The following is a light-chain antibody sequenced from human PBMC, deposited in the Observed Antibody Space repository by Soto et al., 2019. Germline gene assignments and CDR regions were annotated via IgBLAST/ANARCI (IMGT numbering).Light chain of an antibody. Sequence: EIVLTQSPGTLSLSPGERATLSCRASQSVRSNFLAWYQQKPGQAPRLLIYGASNRATGIPDRFSGSGSGTDFTLTITRLEPEDFAMYYCQRYDSFRTXGQ. J-gene: IGKJ1*01. V-gene: IGKV3-20*01. CDR1: QSVRSNF. CDR2: GAS. CDR3: QRYDSFRT.